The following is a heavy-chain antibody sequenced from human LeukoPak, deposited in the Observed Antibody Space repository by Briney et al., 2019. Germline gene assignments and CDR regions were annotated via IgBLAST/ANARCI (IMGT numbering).Heavy chain of an antibody. CDR2: IQQDGSEK. J-gene: IGHJ6*03. V-gene: IGHV3-7*01. CDR3: ARTDRGPDYYYYYYMDV. CDR1: GFTFSSYW. Sequence: GGSLRLSCTASGFTFSSYWMTWVRQAPGKGLEGVASIQQDGSEKNYVDSVRGRFIISRDNAKESLDLQMNSLRAEDTAVYYCARTDRGPDYYYYYYMDVWGKGTTVTVSS.